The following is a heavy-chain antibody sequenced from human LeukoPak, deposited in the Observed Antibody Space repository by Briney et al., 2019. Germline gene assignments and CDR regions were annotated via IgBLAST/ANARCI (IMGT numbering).Heavy chain of an antibody. CDR2: INPSSGNT. CDR1: GYTFIRYY. V-gene: IGHV1-46*01. D-gene: IGHD1-20*01. CDR3: ARHSLIGTTPFDY. J-gene: IGHJ4*02. Sequence: ASVKVSCKASGYTFIRYYIHWVRQAPGQGLEWMGLINPSSGNTPYAQQFQGRVTMTRDTSTSTVYMELTSLRSEDTAVYYCARHSLIGTTPFDYWGQGTLVTVPS.